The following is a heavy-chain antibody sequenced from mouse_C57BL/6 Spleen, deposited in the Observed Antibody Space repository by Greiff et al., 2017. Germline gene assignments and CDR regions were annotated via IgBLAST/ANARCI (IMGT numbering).Heavy chain of an antibody. V-gene: IGHV3-6*01. CDR1: GYSITSGYY. D-gene: IGHD3-2*02. J-gene: IGHJ3*01. CDR2: ISYDGSN. Sequence: VQLKESGPGLVKPSQSLSLTCSVTGYSITSGYYWNWIRQFPGNKLEWMGYISYDGSNNYNPSLKNRISITRDTSDNQFFLKLNSVTTEDTATYYCARSEDSSGYEWFAYWGQGTLVTVSA. CDR3: ARSEDSSGYEWFAY.